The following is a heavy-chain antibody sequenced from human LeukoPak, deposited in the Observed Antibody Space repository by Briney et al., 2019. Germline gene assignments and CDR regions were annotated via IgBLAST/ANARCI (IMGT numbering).Heavy chain of an antibody. Sequence: GGSLRLSCVASGFTFGKYWMSWVRQAPGKGLEWVANIKLDGSEKNYVDSVKGRFTISRDNTKNSLYLQMNSLRAEDTAVFYCARDQYDTWSRRGNFNSWGQGTLVIVSS. CDR2: IKLDGSEK. V-gene: IGHV3-7*03. CDR3: ARDQYDTWSRRGNFNS. J-gene: IGHJ4*02. CDR1: GFTFGKYW. D-gene: IGHD3/OR15-3a*01.